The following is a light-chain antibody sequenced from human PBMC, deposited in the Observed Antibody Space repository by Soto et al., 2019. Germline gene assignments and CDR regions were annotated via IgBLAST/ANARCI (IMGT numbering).Light chain of an antibody. CDR3: YRNIIYSVE. V-gene: IGKV1-5*03. Sequence: DIQMTQSPSTLSGSVGDRVTITCRASQTISSWLAWYQQKPGKAPKLLIYKASTLKSGVLARFSGGEEGTEVPLPSRSVQPDELGLLCCYRNIIYSVELGQGTDGDI. J-gene: IGKJ1*01. CDR1: QTISSW. CDR2: KAS.